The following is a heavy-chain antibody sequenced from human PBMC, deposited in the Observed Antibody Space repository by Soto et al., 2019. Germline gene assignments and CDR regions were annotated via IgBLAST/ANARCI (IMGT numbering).Heavy chain of an antibody. Sequence: SVKVSCKASGGTFSSYAISWVRQAPGQGLEWMGGIIPIFGTANYAQKFQGRVTITADKSTSTAYMELSSLRSEDTAVYYCARDGNKEYCSGGSCPYGMDVWGQGTTVTVS. CDR2: IIPIFGTA. D-gene: IGHD2-15*01. J-gene: IGHJ6*02. CDR1: GGTFSSYA. CDR3: ARDGNKEYCSGGSCPYGMDV. V-gene: IGHV1-69*06.